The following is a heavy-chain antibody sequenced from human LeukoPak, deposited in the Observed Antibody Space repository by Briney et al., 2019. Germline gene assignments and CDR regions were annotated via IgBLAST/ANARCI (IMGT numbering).Heavy chain of an antibody. V-gene: IGHV4-34*01. J-gene: IGHJ4*02. CDR2: INHSGST. D-gene: IGHD3-10*01. Sequence: SETLSLTRTVYGGSFSGYYWSWIRQPPGKGPEWIGEINHSGSTNYNPSLKSRVTISVDTSKNQFSLKLSSVTAADTAVYYCARGYGPGSYYHYWGQGTLVTVSS. CDR1: GGSFSGYY. CDR3: ARGYGPGSYYHY.